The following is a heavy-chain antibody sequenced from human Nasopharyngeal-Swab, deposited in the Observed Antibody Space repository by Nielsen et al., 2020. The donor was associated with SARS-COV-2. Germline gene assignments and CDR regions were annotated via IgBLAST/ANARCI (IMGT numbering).Heavy chain of an antibody. CDR3: AREAYRIPIFGVATPGGYFDY. CDR1: GGTFSSYA. CDR2: IIPIFGTA. J-gene: IGHJ4*02. Sequence: SVKVSCKASGGTFSSYAISWVRQAPGQGLEWMGGIIPIFGTANYAQKFQGRVTITADESTSTAYMELSSLRSEDTAVYYWAREAYRIPIFGVATPGGYFDYWGQGTLVTVSS. D-gene: IGHD3-3*01. V-gene: IGHV1-69*13.